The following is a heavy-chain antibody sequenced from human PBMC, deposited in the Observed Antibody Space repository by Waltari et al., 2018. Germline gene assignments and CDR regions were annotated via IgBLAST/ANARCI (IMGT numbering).Heavy chain of an antibody. V-gene: IGHV5-51*01. J-gene: IGHJ6*02. CDR3: ARRRNYPGGAMDV. CDR1: GYSFTSYW. CDR2: IYPGDSDT. Sequence: EVQLVQSGAEVKKPGESLKLSCKDSGYSFTSYWIAWVRQVPGKGLEWMGFIYPGDSDTSYSPSFQGQVTISADKSISTAYLQWSSLKASDTAMYYCARRRNYPGGAMDVWGQGTTVTVSS. D-gene: IGHD4-4*01.